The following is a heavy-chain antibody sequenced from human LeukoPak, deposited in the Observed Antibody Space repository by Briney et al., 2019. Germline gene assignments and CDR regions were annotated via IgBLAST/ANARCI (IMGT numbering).Heavy chain of an antibody. D-gene: IGHD3-22*01. CDR1: GGSISSYY. Sequence: KPSETLSLTCTVSGGSISSYYWSWIRQPPGKGLEWIGYIYYSGSTNYSPSLKSRVTISVDTSKNQISLKLSSVTAADTAVYYCARALNYYDSSGYYYYFDYWGQGTLVTVSS. CDR3: ARALNYYDSSGYYYYFDY. CDR2: IYYSGST. V-gene: IGHV4-59*01. J-gene: IGHJ4*02.